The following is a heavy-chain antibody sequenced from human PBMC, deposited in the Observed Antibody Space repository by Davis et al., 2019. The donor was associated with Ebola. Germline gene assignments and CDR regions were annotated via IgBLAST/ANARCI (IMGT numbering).Heavy chain of an antibody. J-gene: IGHJ2*01. Sequence: GESLKISCKGSGYSFTSYWISWVRQMPGKGLEWMGRIDPSDSYTNYSPSFQGHVTISADKSISTAYLQWSSLKASDTAMYYCARGGGYYGDYWYFDLWGRGTLVTVSS. D-gene: IGHD3-22*01. CDR3: ARGGGYYGDYWYFDL. CDR1: GYSFTSYW. V-gene: IGHV5-10-1*01. CDR2: IDPSDSYT.